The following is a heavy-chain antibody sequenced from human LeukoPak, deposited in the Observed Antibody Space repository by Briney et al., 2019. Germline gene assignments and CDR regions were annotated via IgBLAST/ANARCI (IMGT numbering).Heavy chain of an antibody. J-gene: IGHJ4*02. CDR1: GFTFTSYS. CDR2: ISSSSTYI. Sequence: GGSLRLSCAASGFTFTSYSMNCVRQAPGKGLEWVSCISSSSTYIYYADSVKGRFTISRDNAKNSLYLQMNSLTAEDTAVYYCARSWGELSFFDSWGQGTLVTVSS. D-gene: IGHD3-16*02. CDR3: ARSWGELSFFDS. V-gene: IGHV3-21*01.